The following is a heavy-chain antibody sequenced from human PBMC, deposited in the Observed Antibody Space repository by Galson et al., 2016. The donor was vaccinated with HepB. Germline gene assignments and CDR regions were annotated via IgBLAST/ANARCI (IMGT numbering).Heavy chain of an antibody. CDR3: AKDRVSFYYYGMDV. CDR1: GFTFGDYA. V-gene: IGHV3-9*01. CDR2: TTWNSGAI. J-gene: IGHJ6*02. Sequence: SLRLSCAASGFTFGDYAMHWVRQAPGKGLEWVSGTTWNSGAIAYADSVKGRFTISRDNAGNSLYLQMNNLRTEDTALYYCAKDRVSFYYYGMDVWGQGTTVTVSS. D-gene: IGHD2-8*01.